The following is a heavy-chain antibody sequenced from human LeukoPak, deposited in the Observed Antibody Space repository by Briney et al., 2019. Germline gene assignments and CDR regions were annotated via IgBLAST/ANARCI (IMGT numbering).Heavy chain of an antibody. CDR1: GGSFSGYY. D-gene: IGHD4-17*01. J-gene: IGHJ4*02. CDR3: ARENMDYGDYYFDY. V-gene: IGHV4-31*11. CDR2: IYYSGST. Sequence: PSETLSLTCAVYGGSFSGYYWSWIRQHPGKGLEWIGYIYYSGSTYYNPSLKSRVTISVDTSKNQFSLKLSSVTAADTAVYYCARENMDYGDYYFDYWGQGTLVTVSS.